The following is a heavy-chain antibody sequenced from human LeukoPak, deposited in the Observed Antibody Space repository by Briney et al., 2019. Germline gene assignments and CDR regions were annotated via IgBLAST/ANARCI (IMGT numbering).Heavy chain of an antibody. CDR3: ARWSGYDHDAFDI. CDR1: GGSISSSSCY. V-gene: IGHV4-39*07. Sequence: SETLSLTCTVSGGSISSSSCYWGWIRQPPGKGLEWIGSIYYSGSTYYNPSLKSRVTISVDTSKNQFSLKLSSVTAADTAVYYCARWSGYDHDAFDIWGQGTMVTVSS. CDR2: IYYSGST. D-gene: IGHD5-12*01. J-gene: IGHJ3*02.